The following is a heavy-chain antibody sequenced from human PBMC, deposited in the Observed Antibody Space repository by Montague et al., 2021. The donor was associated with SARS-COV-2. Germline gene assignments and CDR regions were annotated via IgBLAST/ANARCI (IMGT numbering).Heavy chain of an antibody. Sequence: SLRLSCAASGFTFSNYAMNWSRPAPGKGLEWVSDIFGSGSSTYYADSVKGRFTISRDNTKNTLYLQINSLRAEDTAIYYCAKDASMVRAVIVWYFDLWGRGTPVTVSS. CDR1: GFTFSNYA. CDR3: AKDASMVRAVIVWYFDL. J-gene: IGHJ2*01. D-gene: IGHD3-10*01. CDR2: IFGSGSST. V-gene: IGHV3-23*03.